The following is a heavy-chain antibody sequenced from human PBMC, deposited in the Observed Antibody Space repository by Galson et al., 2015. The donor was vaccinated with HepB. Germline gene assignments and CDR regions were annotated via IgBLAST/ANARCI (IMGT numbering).Heavy chain of an antibody. CDR2: IRSKADGGTS. J-gene: IGHJ6*02. CDR3: TRDSLLWFGESHYGMDV. D-gene: IGHD3-10*01. V-gene: IGHV3-49*04. CDR1: GFTFGDYA. Sequence: SLRLSCAASGFTFGDYAMSWVRQAPGKGLEWVGFIRSKADGGTSEYAASVKGRFTISRDDSNSIAYLQMNSLKTEDTAVYYCTRDSLLWFGESHYGMDVWGQGTTVTVSS.